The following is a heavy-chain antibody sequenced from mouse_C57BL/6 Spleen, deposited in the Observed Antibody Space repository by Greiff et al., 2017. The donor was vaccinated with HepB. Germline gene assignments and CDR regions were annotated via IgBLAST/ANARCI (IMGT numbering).Heavy chain of an antibody. V-gene: IGHV5-15*01. D-gene: IGHD2-5*01. J-gene: IGHJ3*01. CDR1: GFTFSDYG. CDR3: ARSGSNYEAWFAY. CDR2: ISNLAYSI. Sequence: EVQGVESGGGLVQPGGSLKLSCAASGFTFSDYGMAWVRQAPRKGPEWVAFISNLAYSIYYADTVTGRFTISRENAKNTLYLEMSSLRSEDTAMYYCARSGSNYEAWFAYWGQGTLVTVSA.